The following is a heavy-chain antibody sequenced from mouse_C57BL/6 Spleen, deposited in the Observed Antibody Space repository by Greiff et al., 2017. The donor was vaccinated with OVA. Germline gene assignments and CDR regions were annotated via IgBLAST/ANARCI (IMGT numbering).Heavy chain of an antibody. CDR3: ARGAYSTVIEGWYFDD. V-gene: IGHV1-64*01. Sequence: QVQLQQPGAELVKPGASVKLSCKASGYTFTSYWMHWVKQRPGQGLEWIGMIHPNSGSTNYNEKFKSKATLTVDKSSSTAYMHLSSLTSEDSAVYYRARGAYSTVIEGWYFDDWGKGTTVTVSS. CDR1: GYTFTSYW. CDR2: IHPNSGST. D-gene: IGHD1-1*01. J-gene: IGHJ1*03.